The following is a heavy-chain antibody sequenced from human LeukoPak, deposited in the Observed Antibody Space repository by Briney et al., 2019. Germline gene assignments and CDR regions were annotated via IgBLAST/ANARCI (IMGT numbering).Heavy chain of an antibody. D-gene: IGHD2-15*01. V-gene: IGHV1-2*02. Sequence: GASVKVSCKASGYTLTGYYMHWVRQAPGQGLEWMGWINPNSGGTNYAQKFQGRVTMTRDTSISTAYMELSRLRSDDTAVYYCARVVAPRRIFQHWGQGTLVTVSS. CDR2: INPNSGGT. J-gene: IGHJ1*01. CDR3: ARVVAPRRIFQH. CDR1: GYTLTGYY.